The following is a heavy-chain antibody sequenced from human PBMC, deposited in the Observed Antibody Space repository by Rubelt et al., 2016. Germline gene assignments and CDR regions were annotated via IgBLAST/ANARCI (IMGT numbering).Heavy chain of an antibody. CDR1: GGSISSRSYY. V-gene: IGHV4-39*02. J-gene: IGHJ6*02. D-gene: IGHD5-24*01. CDR2: IYDNGGT. CDR3: ARDKLPRYGMDV. Sequence: QLQLQESGPRLVKPSETLSLTCTVSGGSISSRSYYWGWIRQPPGKALEWIGSIYDNGGTYYNPSLQSRVTISVDTSRNQFSRKLRSVTASDTAVYYWARDKLPRYGMDVWGQGTTVTVSS.